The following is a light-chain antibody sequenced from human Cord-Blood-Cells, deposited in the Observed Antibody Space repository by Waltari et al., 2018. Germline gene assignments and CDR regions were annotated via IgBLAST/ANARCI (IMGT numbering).Light chain of an antibody. Sequence: EIVLTQSPGTLSLSPGERATLSCRASQSVRSGYLAWYQQKPGQAPRPLIDGSSSRATGIPDRFSGSGSGTDFTLTISRLEPEDFAVYYCQQYGSAPETFGQGTKVEIK. CDR2: GSS. CDR1: QSVRSGY. V-gene: IGKV3-20*01. J-gene: IGKJ1*01. CDR3: QQYGSAPET.